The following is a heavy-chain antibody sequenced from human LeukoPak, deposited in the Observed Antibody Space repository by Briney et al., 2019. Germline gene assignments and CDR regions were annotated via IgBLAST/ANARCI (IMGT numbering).Heavy chain of an antibody. CDR2: ISDGGIT. Sequence: SETLSLSCTVSGDSVSSGYWTWIRQSPGKGLEWIGYISDGGITDYNPSLKSRLTISVDTSNNKFSLNLNSVTAADTAVYYCAGRGHRYSRDWGQGILVTVAS. CDR3: AGRGHRYSRD. J-gene: IGHJ1*01. V-gene: IGHV4-4*09. D-gene: IGHD2-15*01. CDR1: GDSVSSGY.